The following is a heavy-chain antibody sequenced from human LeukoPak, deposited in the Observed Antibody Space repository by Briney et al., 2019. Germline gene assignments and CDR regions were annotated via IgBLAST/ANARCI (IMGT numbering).Heavy chain of an antibody. CDR2: ISAYNGNT. V-gene: IGHV1-18*01. D-gene: IGHD3-9*01. CDR1: GGTFSSYA. J-gene: IGHJ6*03. CDR3: ARAVYDILTFTYYYYYMDV. Sequence: ASVKVSCKASGGTFSSYAISWVRQAPGQGLEWMGWISAYNGNTNYAQKLQGRVTMTTDTSTSTAYMELRSLRSDDTAVYYCARAVYDILTFTYYYYYMDVWGKGTTVTVSS.